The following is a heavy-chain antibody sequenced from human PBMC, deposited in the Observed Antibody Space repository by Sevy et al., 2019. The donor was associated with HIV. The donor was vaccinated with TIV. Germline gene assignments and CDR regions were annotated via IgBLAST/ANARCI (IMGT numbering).Heavy chain of an antibody. Sequence: GGSLRLSCAASGFTFSDYYMNWVRQAPGKGLEWVSSISGHSNYIYHADSVKGRFTISRDNAKNSLYLQMNSLRAEDTAVYYCARDYCSSTSCYGNYYYGMDVWGQGTTVTVSS. CDR2: ISGHSNYI. D-gene: IGHD2-2*01. CDR1: GFTFSDYY. J-gene: IGHJ6*02. CDR3: ARDYCSSTSCYGNYYYGMDV. V-gene: IGHV3-21*04.